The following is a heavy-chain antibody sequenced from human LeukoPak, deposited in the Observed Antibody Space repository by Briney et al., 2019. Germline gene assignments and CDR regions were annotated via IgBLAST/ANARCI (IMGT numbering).Heavy chain of an antibody. Sequence: ASVKVSCKASGYTFTSYAMNWVRQAPGQGLEWMGWINTNTGNPTYAQGFTGRFVFSLDTSVSTAYLQISSLKAEDTAVYYCARGGSSGWYPGEGYWGQGTLVTVSS. CDR2: INTNTGNP. V-gene: IGHV7-4-1*02. CDR1: GYTFTSYA. J-gene: IGHJ4*02. D-gene: IGHD6-19*01. CDR3: ARGGSSGWYPGEGY.